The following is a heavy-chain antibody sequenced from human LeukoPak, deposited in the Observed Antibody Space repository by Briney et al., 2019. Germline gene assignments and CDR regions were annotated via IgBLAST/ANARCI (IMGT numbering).Heavy chain of an antibody. CDR2: ISSSGSTI. CDR3: ARSLYSSSWSFDY. J-gene: IGHJ4*02. V-gene: IGHV3-11*01. D-gene: IGHD6-13*01. Sequence: GGSLRLSCAASGFTFSDYYMSWIRQAPGKGLEWVSYISSSGSTIYYADSVKGRFTISRDTAKNSLYLQMNSLRAEDTAVYYCARSLYSSSWSFDYWGQGTLVTVSS. CDR1: GFTFSDYY.